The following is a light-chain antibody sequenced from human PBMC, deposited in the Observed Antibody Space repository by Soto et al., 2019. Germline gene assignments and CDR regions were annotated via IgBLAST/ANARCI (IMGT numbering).Light chain of an antibody. Sequence: EIVLTQSPGTLSLSPGERATLSCRASQSVSSSYLAWYQQKPGQAPRLLIYGASSRATGIPDRFSGSGSGQDFTLTISRLEPEDFAVYYCQQYGSSLFTFGPGTNVYIK. CDR2: GAS. V-gene: IGKV3-20*01. J-gene: IGKJ3*01. CDR3: QQYGSSLFT. CDR1: QSVSSSY.